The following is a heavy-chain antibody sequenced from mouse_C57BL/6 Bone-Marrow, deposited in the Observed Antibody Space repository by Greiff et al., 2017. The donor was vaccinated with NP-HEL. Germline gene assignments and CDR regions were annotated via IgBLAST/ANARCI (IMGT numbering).Heavy chain of an antibody. Sequence: VKLMESGPGLVAPSQSLSITCTVSGFSLTSYAISWVRQPPGKGLEWLGVIWTGGGTNYNSALKSRLSISKDNSKSQVFLKMNSLQTDDTARYYCARIYYGNYPSFMDYWGQGTSVTVSS. CDR1: GFSLTSYA. CDR2: IWTGGGT. CDR3: ARIYYGNYPSFMDY. J-gene: IGHJ4*01. V-gene: IGHV2-9-1*01. D-gene: IGHD2-1*01.